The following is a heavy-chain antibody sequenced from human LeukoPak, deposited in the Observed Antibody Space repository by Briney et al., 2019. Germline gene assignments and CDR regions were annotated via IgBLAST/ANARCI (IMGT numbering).Heavy chain of an antibody. V-gene: IGHV3-74*01. J-gene: IGHJ6*03. Sequence: GGSLRLSCAASGFTFSSYWIHWVRQAPGKGLVWVSRINSDGSNTTYADSVKGRFTISRDNAKNTLYLQMNSLRAEDTAVYYCARSAAAGFSYYSYYLDVWGKGTTVTIFS. D-gene: IGHD6-13*01. CDR3: ARSAAAGFSYYSYYLDV. CDR1: GFTFSSYW. CDR2: INSDGSNT.